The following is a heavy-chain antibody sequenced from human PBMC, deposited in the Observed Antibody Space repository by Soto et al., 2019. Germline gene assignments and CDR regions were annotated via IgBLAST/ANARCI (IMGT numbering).Heavy chain of an antibody. CDR3: ARDKGRSPLDY. D-gene: IGHD2-15*01. Sequence: GSLRLSCAASGFTFSTYAMAWVRQAPGKGLEWVSGVSASGLNTDYADPVKGRFYISRDNSKNTVSLHMNSLRAEDTAVYYCARDKGRSPLDYWGQGTLVTVSS. V-gene: IGHV3-23*01. CDR1: GFTFSTYA. CDR2: VSASGLNT. J-gene: IGHJ4*02.